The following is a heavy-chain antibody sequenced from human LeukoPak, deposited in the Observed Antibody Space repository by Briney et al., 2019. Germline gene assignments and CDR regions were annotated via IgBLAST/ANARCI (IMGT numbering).Heavy chain of an antibody. CDR2: INHSGGT. D-gene: IGHD5-12*01. V-gene: IGHV4-34*01. CDR1: GESFSEYY. Sequence: SETLSLTCAVYGESFSEYYRSWIRQPPGKGLEWIGQINHSGGTNYHPSLKTRVTISLDTSKNQVSLKLRSVTAADTAVYYCAFEGPVSGYAFDPWGQGALVADSS. CDR3: AFEGPVSGYAFDP. J-gene: IGHJ5*02.